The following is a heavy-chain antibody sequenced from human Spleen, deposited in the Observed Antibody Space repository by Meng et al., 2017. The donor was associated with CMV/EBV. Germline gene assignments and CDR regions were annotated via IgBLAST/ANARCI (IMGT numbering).Heavy chain of an antibody. CDR1: GYTFTTYY. J-gene: IGHJ6*02. Sequence: SVKVSCKASGYTFTTYYLHWVRQAPGQGLEWMGRIVPVLQTPTYEEKFHGRLTFTADKSTSTTYVQLSSLRPEDTAIYFCARVTSFSYAMDVWGQGTAVTVSS. V-gene: IGHV1-69*08. CDR3: ARVTSFSYAMDV. D-gene: IGHD6-6*01. CDR2: IVPVLQTP.